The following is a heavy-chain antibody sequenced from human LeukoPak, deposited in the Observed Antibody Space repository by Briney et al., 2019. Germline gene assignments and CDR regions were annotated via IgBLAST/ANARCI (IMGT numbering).Heavy chain of an antibody. Sequence: GGSLRLSCAASGFTFSSYSMTWVRQAPGKGLEWVSYISSSSSTIYYADSVKGRFTISRDNAKNSLYLQMNSLRAEDTAVYYCARDQYCSSTSCYTFYYYYGMDVWGQGTTVTVSS. CDR2: ISSSSSTI. V-gene: IGHV3-48*01. CDR3: ARDQYCSSTSCYTFYYYYGMDV. D-gene: IGHD2-2*02. CDR1: GFTFSSYS. J-gene: IGHJ6*02.